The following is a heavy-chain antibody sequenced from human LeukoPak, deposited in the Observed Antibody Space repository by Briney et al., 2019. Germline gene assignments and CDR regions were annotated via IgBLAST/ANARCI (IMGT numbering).Heavy chain of an antibody. CDR1: SGSISSYY. CDR3: AREGVGTILAYYYYMDV. CDR2: IYTSGST. V-gene: IGHV4-4*07. D-gene: IGHD3-3*02. J-gene: IGHJ6*03. Sequence: SETLSLTCTVSSGSISSYYWSWIRQPAGKGLEWIGRIYTSGSTNYNPSLKSRVTMSVDTSKNQFSLKLSSVTAADTAVYYCAREGVGTILAYYYYMDVWGKGTTVTVSS.